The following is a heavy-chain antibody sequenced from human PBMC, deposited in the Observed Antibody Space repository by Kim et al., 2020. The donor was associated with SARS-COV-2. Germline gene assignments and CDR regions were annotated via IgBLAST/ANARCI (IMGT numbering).Heavy chain of an antibody. CDR2: ISSSSSYI. CDR1: GFTFSSYS. J-gene: IGHJ3*02. V-gene: IGHV3-21*01. D-gene: IGHD7-27*01. CDR3: ARDWLTGRAFDI. Sequence: GGSLRLSCAASGFTFSSYSMNWVRQAPGKGLEWVSSISSSSSYIYYADSVKGRFTISRDNAKNSLYLQMNSLRAEDTAVYYCARDWLTGRAFDIWGQGTMVTVSS.